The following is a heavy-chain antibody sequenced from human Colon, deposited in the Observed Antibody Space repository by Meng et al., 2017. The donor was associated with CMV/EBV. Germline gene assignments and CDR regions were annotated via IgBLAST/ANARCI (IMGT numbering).Heavy chain of an antibody. V-gene: IGHV1-69*13. Sequence: SVKVSCKTSGGPFKSNAISWVRQAPGQGLEWMGGIIPIFGTPKYAQKFQGRVTITADESTSTTYMELSSLTSDDTAVYYCASGWFGELLGYWGQGTLVTVSS. J-gene: IGHJ4*02. D-gene: IGHD3-10*01. CDR3: ASGWFGELLGY. CDR1: GGPFKSNA. CDR2: IIPIFGTP.